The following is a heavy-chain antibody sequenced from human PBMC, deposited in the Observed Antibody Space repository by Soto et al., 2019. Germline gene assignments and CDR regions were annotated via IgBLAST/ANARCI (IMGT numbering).Heavy chain of an antibody. J-gene: IGHJ6*03. CDR2: ISSNGVGT. D-gene: IGHD6-6*01. CDR3: AKRARPDFYYMDF. Sequence: EVQLAESGGGLAQPGGSLRLSCAASGFTLSGYAMDWVRQAPGKGLEYVSGISSNGVGTYYANSVQGRFTISRDNSKNTVYLQMGSLSTEDIAVYYCAKRARPDFYYMDFWGKGTTVTVSS. CDR1: GFTLSGYA. V-gene: IGHV3-64*01.